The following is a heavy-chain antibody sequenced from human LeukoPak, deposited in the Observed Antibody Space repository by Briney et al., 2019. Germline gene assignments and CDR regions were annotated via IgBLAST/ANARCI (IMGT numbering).Heavy chain of an antibody. Sequence: PSETLSLTCAVYGGSFSGYYWSWIRQPPGKGLEWIGEINHSGSTNYNPSLKSRVTISVDTSKNQFSLKLSSVTAADTAVYYCASFYCSGGSCYSALFDYWGRGTLVTVSS. J-gene: IGHJ4*02. CDR2: INHSGST. V-gene: IGHV4-34*01. D-gene: IGHD2-15*01. CDR3: ASFYCSGGSCYSALFDY. CDR1: GGSFSGYY.